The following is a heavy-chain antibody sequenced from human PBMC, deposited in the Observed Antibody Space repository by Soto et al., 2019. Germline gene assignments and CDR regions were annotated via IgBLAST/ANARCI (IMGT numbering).Heavy chain of an antibody. CDR2: IIPIFGTA. J-gene: IGHJ4*02. V-gene: IGHV1-69*06. CDR3: ARWYYYDSSGYRNPPLFDY. D-gene: IGHD3-22*01. Sequence: PVKVSCKASGGTFSSYAISWVRQAPGQGLEWMGGIIPIFGTANYAQKFQGRVTITADKSTSTAYMELSSLRSEDTAVYYCARWYYYDSSGYRNPPLFDYWGQGTLVTVSS. CDR1: GGTFSSYA.